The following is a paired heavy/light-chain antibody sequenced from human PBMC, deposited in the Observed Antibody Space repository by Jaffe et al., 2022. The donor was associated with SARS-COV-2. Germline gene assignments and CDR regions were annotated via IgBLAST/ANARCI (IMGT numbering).Light chain of an antibody. V-gene: IGLV3-1*01. Sequence: SYELTQPPSVSVSPGQTASITCSGDKLGDKYVCWYRQKPGQSPVLVIYQDNKRPSGIPERFSGSNSGNTATLTISGTQAMDEADYYCQAWDSSTGVFGGGTTLTVL. J-gene: IGLJ3*02. CDR1: KLGDKY. CDR2: QDN. CDR3: QAWDSSTGV.
Heavy chain of an antibody. CDR3: AKDGNLLRFLEWLPIDY. J-gene: IGHJ4*02. D-gene: IGHD3-3*01. CDR2: ISYDGSSK. V-gene: IGHV3-30*18. CDR1: GFTFSSYG. Sequence: QVQLVESGGGVVQPGRSLRLSCAASGFTFSSYGMHWVRQAPGKGLEWVAVISYDGSSKFYTDSMKGRFTISRDNSKNTLFLQMNSLRVEDTAVYYCAKDGNLLRFLEWLPIDYWGQGTLVTVSS.